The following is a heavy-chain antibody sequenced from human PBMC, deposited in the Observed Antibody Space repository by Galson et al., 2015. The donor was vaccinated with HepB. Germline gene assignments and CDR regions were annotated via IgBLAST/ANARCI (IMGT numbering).Heavy chain of an antibody. CDR3: ARKAMVIEHYRWFDP. J-gene: IGHJ5*02. Sequence: SLRLSCAASGFTFSSYTIHWVRRAPGKGLEWVAVVSYDGREKYYADSVKGRFTISRDDSKNTLYLQMNSLRPEDTGTYHCARKAMVIEHYRWFDPWGQGTLVTVSS. D-gene: IGHD2-21*01. CDR2: VSYDGREK. CDR1: GFTFSSYT. V-gene: IGHV3-30*04.